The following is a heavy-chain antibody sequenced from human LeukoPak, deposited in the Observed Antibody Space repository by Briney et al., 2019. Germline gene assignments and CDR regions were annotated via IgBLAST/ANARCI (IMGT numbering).Heavy chain of an antibody. V-gene: IGHV4-39*07. CDR3: AKSTYYYDTFVNAFDL. Sequence: PSETLSLTCTVSGGSVSSSHYWGWIRQPPGKGLEWIGSIYYGGSTYYNASLRSRVTTSVDTSKNQFSLKLSSVTAADTAVYYCAKSTYYYDTFVNAFDLWGQGTVVTVSS. CDR1: GGSVSSSHY. J-gene: IGHJ3*01. D-gene: IGHD3-22*01. CDR2: IYYGGST.